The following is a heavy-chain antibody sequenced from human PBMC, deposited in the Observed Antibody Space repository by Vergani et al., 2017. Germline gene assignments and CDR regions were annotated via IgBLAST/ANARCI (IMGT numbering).Heavy chain of an antibody. Sequence: QVQLQQWGAGVVKPSGTLSLTCAVFGESFSSFYWSWIRQPPGTGLEWIGEINNDGHTHYNPSLESRVTVSRDTAKNQFSLNLMSVTAADTAMYYCAVRRRVNLVGGEIVTKRTFDYWSQGSLVTVSS. CDR2: INNDGHT. V-gene: IGHV4-34*02. J-gene: IGHJ4*02. D-gene: IGHD3-10*01. CDR3: AVRRRVNLVGGEIVTKRTFDY. CDR1: GESFSSFY.